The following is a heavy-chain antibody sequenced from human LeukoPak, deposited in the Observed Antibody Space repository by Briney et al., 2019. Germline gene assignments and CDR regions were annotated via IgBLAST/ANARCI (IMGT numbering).Heavy chain of an antibody. V-gene: IGHV1-2*02. Sequence: ASVKVSCKASGSTFSDYHINWVRQASGQGPEWMGWINPKSGDAKYGQAFQGRVTMTRDTSISTAYMELNRLRFDNTAMYYCARGEYSNGYPYRLDSWGQGTLVTVSS. D-gene: IGHD3-16*01. CDR1: GSTFSDYH. CDR2: INPKSGDA. CDR3: ARGEYSNGYPYRLDS. J-gene: IGHJ4*02.